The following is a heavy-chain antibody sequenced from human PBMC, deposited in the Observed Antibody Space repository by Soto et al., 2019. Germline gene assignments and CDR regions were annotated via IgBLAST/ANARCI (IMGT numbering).Heavy chain of an antibody. J-gene: IGHJ5*02. Sequence: SETLSLTCTVSNGSISSPIYYWGWIRQPPGKGLERIGSIYHTGSTYYNPSLQGRVTISVDTSKNQFSLKLSSVTAADTAMYFCAGRSSLASVQLFFREISNYNWFDPWGQGTLVTVS. CDR2: IYHTGST. D-gene: IGHD1-1*01. V-gene: IGHV4-39*01. CDR3: AGRSSLASVQLFFREISNYNWFDP. CDR1: NGSISSPIYY.